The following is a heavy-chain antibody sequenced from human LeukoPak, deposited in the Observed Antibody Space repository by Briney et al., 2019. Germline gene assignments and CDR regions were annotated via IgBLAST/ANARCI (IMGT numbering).Heavy chain of an antibody. CDR1: GFTSSSYP. J-gene: IGHJ4*02. CDR2: ISGSGRLT. CDR3: SARSRKTMIVIG. D-gene: IGHD3-22*01. V-gene: IGHV3-23*01. Sequence: GGSLRLSCAASGFTSSSYPISWLRQAPGKGLEWVSAISGSGRLTYYAESVKGRFTISRDNSNITVYLHMNSLRVEDTAIYYSSARSRKTMIVIGWGQGTLVTVSS.